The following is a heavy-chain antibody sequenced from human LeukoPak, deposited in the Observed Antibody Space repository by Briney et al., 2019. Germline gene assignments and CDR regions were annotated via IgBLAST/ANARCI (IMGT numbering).Heavy chain of an antibody. Sequence: PGGSLRLSCAASGFTFSSYEMNWIRQAPGKGLEWVSYTSSSGSTKYYADSVKGRFTISRDNAKNSLYLQMNSLRAEDTAVYYCARNLFIAARAIYYYYYMDVWGKGTTVTVSS. J-gene: IGHJ6*03. CDR1: GFTFSSYE. V-gene: IGHV3-48*03. CDR3: ARNLFIAARAIYYYYYMDV. CDR2: TSSSGSTK. D-gene: IGHD6-6*01.